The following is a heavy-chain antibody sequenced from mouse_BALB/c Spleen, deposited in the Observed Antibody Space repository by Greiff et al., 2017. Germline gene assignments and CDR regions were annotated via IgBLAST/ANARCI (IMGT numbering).Heavy chain of an antibody. D-gene: IGHD2-1*01. CDR2: ISSGGSYT. J-gene: IGHJ4*01. CDR1: GFTFSSYA. CDR3: ARRLIYYGNYDAMDY. Sequence: EVKLMESGGGLVKPGGSLKLSCAASGFTFSSYAMSWVRQTPEKRLEWVATISSGGSYTYYPDSVKGRFTISRDNAKNTLYLQMSSLRSEDTAMYYCARRLIYYGNYDAMDYWGQGTSVTVSS. V-gene: IGHV5-9-3*01.